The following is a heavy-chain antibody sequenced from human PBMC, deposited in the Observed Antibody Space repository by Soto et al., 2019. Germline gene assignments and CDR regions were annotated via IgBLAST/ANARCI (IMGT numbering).Heavy chain of an antibody. Sequence: GESLKISCKGSGYSFTSYWISWVRQMPGKGLEWMGKIDPSDSYTNYSPSFQGHVTISADKSISTAYLQWSSLKASDTAMYYCARHGGEQNFWSGYSGYWGQGTLVTVSS. CDR3: ARHGGEQNFWSGYSGY. CDR2: IDPSDSYT. J-gene: IGHJ4*02. CDR1: GYSFTSYW. V-gene: IGHV5-10-1*01. D-gene: IGHD3-3*01.